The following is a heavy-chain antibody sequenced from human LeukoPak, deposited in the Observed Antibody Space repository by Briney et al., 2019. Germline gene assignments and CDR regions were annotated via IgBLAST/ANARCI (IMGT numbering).Heavy chain of an antibody. V-gene: IGHV3-74*01. CDR1: GFTFSSYW. J-gene: IGHJ5*02. CDR2: INSDGSST. Sequence: PGGSLRLSCAASGFTFSSYWMHWVRQAPGKGLVWVSRINSDGSSTSYADSVKGRFAISRDNAKNTLYLQMNSLRAEDTAVYYCAKVQAWSHSNENWFDPWGQGTLVTVSS. D-gene: IGHD1-1*01. CDR3: AKVQAWSHSNENWFDP.